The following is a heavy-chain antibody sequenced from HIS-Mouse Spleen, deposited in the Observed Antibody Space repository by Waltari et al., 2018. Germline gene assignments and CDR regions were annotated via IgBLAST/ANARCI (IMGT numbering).Heavy chain of an antibody. J-gene: IGHJ2*01. CDR3: AREIPYSSSWYDWYFDL. CDR2: ICYSGGT. D-gene: IGHD6-13*01. CDR1: GSSISSSSYY. V-gene: IGHV4-39*07. Sequence: QLQLQESGPGLVKPSETLSLTCTVSGSSISSSSYYWGWIRQLPGKGLEWIGRICYSGGTCSNQSCKERVTISVGTSKNHLSLKLSSVTAADTAVYYCAREIPYSSSWYDWYFDLWGRGTLVTVSS.